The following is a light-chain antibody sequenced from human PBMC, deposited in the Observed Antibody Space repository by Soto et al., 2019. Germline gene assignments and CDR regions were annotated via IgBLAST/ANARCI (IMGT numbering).Light chain of an antibody. V-gene: IGLV1-44*01. Sequence: QSVLTQPPSASGTPGQRVTISCSGSRSNIGSNTVNWYKQLPGTAPKLLIYSNNQRPSGVPDRFSGSKSGTSASLAISGLQSEDEADYYCAAWDDSLNGVVFGGGTKVTVL. CDR2: SNN. J-gene: IGLJ2*01. CDR3: AAWDDSLNGVV. CDR1: RSNIGSNT.